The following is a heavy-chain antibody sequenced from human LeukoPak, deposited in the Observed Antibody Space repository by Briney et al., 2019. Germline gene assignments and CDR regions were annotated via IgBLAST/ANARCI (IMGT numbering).Heavy chain of an antibody. Sequence: SETLPLTCTVSGGSMSSHYWSWVRQPPGKGLEWIAYIFYNGSTNYNPSLKSRVIISLDTSKNQFSLQLTSVTAADTAVYYCARGPEKWHWAFYHYMDVWGKGATVTVSS. CDR2: IFYNGST. CDR3: ARGPEKWHWAFYHYMDV. V-gene: IGHV4-59*11. D-gene: IGHD5-12*01. J-gene: IGHJ6*03. CDR1: GGSMSSHY.